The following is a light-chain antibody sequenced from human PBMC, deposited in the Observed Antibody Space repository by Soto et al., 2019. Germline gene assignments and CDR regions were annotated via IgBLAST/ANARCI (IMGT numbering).Light chain of an antibody. CDR1: SSDVGSYNR. Sequence: QSALTQPPSVSGSPGQSVTISCTGTSSDVGSYNRVSWYQQPTGTAPKLMIYEVSNRPSGVPDRFSGSKSGNTASLTISGLQAEDEADYYCSLYTSNFPYVFGTGTKLTVL. CDR2: EVS. V-gene: IGLV2-18*01. J-gene: IGLJ1*01. CDR3: SLYTSNFPYV.